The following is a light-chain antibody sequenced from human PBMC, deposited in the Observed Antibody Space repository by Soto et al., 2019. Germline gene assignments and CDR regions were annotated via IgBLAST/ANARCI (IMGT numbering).Light chain of an antibody. CDR2: LAS. CDR3: QQYGSLPIT. J-gene: IGKJ5*01. Sequence: EIVLTQSPGTLSLSPGERATLSCRASQSVSSNYLAWYQQKPGQAPRRLFHLASNRASGVPDRFSGSGSGTDFTLTISRLEPEDFAVYYCQQYGSLPITFGQGTRLEIK. CDR1: QSVSSNY. V-gene: IGKV3-20*01.